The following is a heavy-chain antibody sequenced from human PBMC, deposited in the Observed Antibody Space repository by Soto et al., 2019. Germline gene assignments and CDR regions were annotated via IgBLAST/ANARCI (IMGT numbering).Heavy chain of an antibody. CDR2: TYYRSKLYN. CDR3: ARDVDYYDSSGYYYHWYFDL. CDR1: GDSVSSNSAA. J-gene: IGHJ2*01. Sequence: QVQLQQSGPGLVKPSQTLSLTCAISGDSVSSNSAAWNWIRQSPSRGLEWLGRTYYRSKLYNDYAVSVKSRITIHPDTSKNQFSLQLNSVTPEDTAVYYCARDVDYYDSSGYYYHWYFDLWGRGTLVTVSS. V-gene: IGHV6-1*01. D-gene: IGHD3-22*01.